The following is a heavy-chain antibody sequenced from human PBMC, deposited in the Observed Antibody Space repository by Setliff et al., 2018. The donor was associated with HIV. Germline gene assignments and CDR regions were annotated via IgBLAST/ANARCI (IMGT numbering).Heavy chain of an antibody. J-gene: IGHJ4*02. V-gene: IGHV1-69*05. CDR1: GYTFTDYY. D-gene: IGHD2-21*01. CDR2: IIPIFGTA. Sequence: GASVKVSCKTSGYTFTDYYIHWVRQAPGQGLEWMGGIIPIFGTANYAQKFQGRVTITTDESTSTAYMELTSLRSEDTAMYYCAVVNKVTDFEYWGQGTLVTSPQ. CDR3: AVVNKVTDFEY.